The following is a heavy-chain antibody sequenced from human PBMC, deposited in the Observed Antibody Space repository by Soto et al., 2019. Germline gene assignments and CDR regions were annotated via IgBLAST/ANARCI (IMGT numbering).Heavy chain of an antibody. D-gene: IGHD6-25*01. CDR3: GRGYPRPIFSPALAASYWFAS. V-gene: IGHV4-34*01. CDR2: INHRGST. CDR1: GGSFSGHY. J-gene: IGHJ5*01. Sequence: LSLTCAVYGGSFSGHYWSWIREYPGKGIEWIAEINHRGSTNYNPSLKSRVTMSVDTSKNQFSLRLGSVTAANTAVYYCGRGYPRPIFSPALAASYWFASGGQGGLVTVSS.